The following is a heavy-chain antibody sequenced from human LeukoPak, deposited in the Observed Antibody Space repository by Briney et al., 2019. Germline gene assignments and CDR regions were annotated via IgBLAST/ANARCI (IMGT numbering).Heavy chain of an antibody. CDR2: ISYDGSNK. D-gene: IGHD4-17*01. Sequence: GRSLRLSCAASGFTFSSYAMHWVRQAPGKGLEWVAVISYDGSNKYYADSVKGRFTISRDNSKNTPYLQMNSLRAEDTAVYYCARDYGDPEDYYGMDVWGQGTTVTVSS. J-gene: IGHJ6*02. V-gene: IGHV3-30-3*01. CDR3: ARDYGDPEDYYGMDV. CDR1: GFTFSSYA.